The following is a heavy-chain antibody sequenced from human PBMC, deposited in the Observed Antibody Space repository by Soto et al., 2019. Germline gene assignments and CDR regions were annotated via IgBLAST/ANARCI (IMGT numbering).Heavy chain of an antibody. J-gene: IGHJ5*01. CDR1: GGTFRSDA. CDR2: IIPIFGKA. V-gene: IGHV1-69*01. Sequence: QVQLEQSGAEVKKPESSVRVSCKASGGTFRSDAFTWVRQAPGQGLEWVGGIIPIFGKATYAQKVQDRVKFTADESTNTTYMELSSLRSEDTATYYCARGVTGGTYDSWGPGTLVTVSA. CDR3: ARGVTGGTYDS. D-gene: IGHD2-15*01.